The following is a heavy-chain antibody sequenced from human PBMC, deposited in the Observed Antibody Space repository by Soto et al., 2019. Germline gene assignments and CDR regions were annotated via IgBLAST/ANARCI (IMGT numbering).Heavy chain of an antibody. CDR3: ARHKKYYDILTGYLGFDYYYGMDV. D-gene: IGHD3-9*01. CDR1: GGSISSYY. V-gene: IGHV4-59*08. CDR2: IYYSGSI. J-gene: IGHJ6*02. Sequence: SETLSLTCTVSGGSISSYYWSWIRQPPGKGLEWIGYIYYSGSINYNPSLKSRVTISVDTSKNQFSLKLSSVTAADTAVYYCARHKKYYDILTGYLGFDYYYGMDVWGQGTTVTVSS.